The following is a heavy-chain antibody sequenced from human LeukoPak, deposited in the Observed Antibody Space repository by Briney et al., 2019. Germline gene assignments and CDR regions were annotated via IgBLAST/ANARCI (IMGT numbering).Heavy chain of an antibody. Sequence: ASVKVSCKASGYTFTGYYMHWVRQATGQGLEWMGWMNPNSGNTGYAQKFQGRVTITRNTSISTAYMKLSSLRSEDTTVYYCARGRVFWSGYPLFDPWGQGTLVTVSS. D-gene: IGHD3-3*01. J-gene: IGHJ5*02. CDR3: ARGRVFWSGYPLFDP. V-gene: IGHV1-8*03. CDR1: GYTFTGYY. CDR2: MNPNSGNT.